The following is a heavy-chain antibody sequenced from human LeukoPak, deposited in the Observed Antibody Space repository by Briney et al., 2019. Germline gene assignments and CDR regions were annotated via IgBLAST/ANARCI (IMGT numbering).Heavy chain of an antibody. D-gene: IGHD6-19*01. J-gene: IGHJ4*02. CDR3: AKGGWRTFFDN. CDR1: GFTFRNFA. CDR2: IGGSDGTT. Sequence: GGSLRLSCAASGFTFRNFAMTWVRQAPGKGLEWVSTIGGSDGTTDYADSVKGRFTISRDNSQNTLYLQINSLRADDTAVYYCAKGGWRTFFDNWGQGALVTVSS. V-gene: IGHV3-23*01.